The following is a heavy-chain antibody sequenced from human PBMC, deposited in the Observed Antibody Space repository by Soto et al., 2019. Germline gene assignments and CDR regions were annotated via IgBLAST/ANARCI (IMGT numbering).Heavy chain of an antibody. D-gene: IGHD4-17*01. V-gene: IGHV4-39*07. CDR1: GGSISSSSYY. J-gene: IGHJ4*02. CDR3: ARGGRSIGVTTNFDY. Sequence: PSETLSLTCTVSGGSISSSSYYWGWIRQPPGKGLEWIGSIYYSGSTYYNPSLKSRVTISVDTSKNQFSLKLSSVTAADTAVYYCARGGRSIGVTTNFDYWGQGTLVTVSS. CDR2: IYYSGST.